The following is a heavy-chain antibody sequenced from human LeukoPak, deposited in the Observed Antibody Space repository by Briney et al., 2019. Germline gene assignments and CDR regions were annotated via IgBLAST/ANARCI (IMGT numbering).Heavy chain of an antibody. CDR3: AKGPRTVRFGDRHKGMFDY. D-gene: IGHD3-10*01. Sequence: GGSLRLSCAASGVTFGSYGMNWVRQAPGKGLEWFSVISGSGDKSYYTDSVKGRFTVSRDNSKNTVYLQMNSLRAEDTAVYYCAKGPRTVRFGDRHKGMFDYWGQGTLVTVSS. CDR2: ISGSGDKS. V-gene: IGHV3-23*01. CDR1: GVTFGSYG. J-gene: IGHJ4*02.